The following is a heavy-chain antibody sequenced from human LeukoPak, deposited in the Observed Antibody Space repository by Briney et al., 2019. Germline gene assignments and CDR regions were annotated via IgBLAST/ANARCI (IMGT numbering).Heavy chain of an antibody. CDR3: ATLPYGGYADY. CDR1: GYIFTNYW. CDR2: IYPGDSDT. V-gene: IGHV5-51*01. D-gene: IGHD5-12*01. J-gene: IGHJ4*02. Sequence: GESLKISCKGPGYIFTNYWIGWVRQMPGKGLEFMGIIYPGDSDTRYSLFFQGQVTISADKSISTAYLQWSSLKASDTAMYYCATLPYGGYADYWGRGTLVTVSS.